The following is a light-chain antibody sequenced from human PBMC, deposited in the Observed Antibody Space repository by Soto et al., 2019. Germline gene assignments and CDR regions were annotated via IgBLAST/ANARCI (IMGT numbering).Light chain of an antibody. CDR2: AAS. V-gene: IGKV1-39*01. CDR3: QQSYSTPPT. CDR1: QSISSY. J-gene: IGKJ2*01. Sequence: DIPMTQSPSSLSASVGDRVTITCRASQSISSYLNWYQQKPGKAPKLLIYAASSLQSGVPSRFSSSGSGTDFTLTISSLQPEDFATYYCQQSYSTPPTFGQGTKLEIK.